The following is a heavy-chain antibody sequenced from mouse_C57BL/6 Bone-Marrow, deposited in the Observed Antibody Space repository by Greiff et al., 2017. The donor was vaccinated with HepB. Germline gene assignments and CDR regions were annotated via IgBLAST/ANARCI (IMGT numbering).Heavy chain of an antibody. D-gene: IGHD1-1*01. CDR3: ARRYYGSSFYYFDY. CDR1: GYTFTSYG. V-gene: IGHV1-81*01. Sequence: QVQLQQSGAELARPGASVKLSCKASGYTFTSYGISWVKQRTGQGLEWIGEIYPRSGNTYYNEKFKGKATLTADKSSSTAYMELRSLTSEDSAVYFCARRYYGSSFYYFDYWGQGTTLTVSS. J-gene: IGHJ2*01. CDR2: IYPRSGNT.